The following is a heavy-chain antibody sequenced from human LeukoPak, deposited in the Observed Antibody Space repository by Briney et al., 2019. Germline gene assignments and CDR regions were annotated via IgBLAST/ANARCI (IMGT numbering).Heavy chain of an antibody. CDR2: IYSTGDT. Sequence: GGSLRLSCTASGFTFSMYWMHWVRQAPGKGLECVSIIYSTGDTYYADSVKGRFTISRDVSKNTVYLQMNSLRAEDTAVYYCARGGRSSELVWGQGTRVTVSS. V-gene: IGHV3-53*01. CDR3: ARGGRSSELV. J-gene: IGHJ4*02. CDR1: GFTFSMYW. D-gene: IGHD6-6*01.